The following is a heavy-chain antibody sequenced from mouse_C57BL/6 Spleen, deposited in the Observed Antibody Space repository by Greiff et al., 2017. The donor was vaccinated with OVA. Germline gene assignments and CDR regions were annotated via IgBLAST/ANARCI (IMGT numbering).Heavy chain of an antibody. J-gene: IGHJ1*03. CDR2: ISYSGST. CDR1: GYSITSGYD. V-gene: IGHV3-1*01. Sequence: EVMLVESGPGMVKPSQSLSLTCTVTGYSITSGYDWHWIRHFPGNKLEWMGYISYSGSTNYNPSLKSRISITHDTSKNHFFLKLNSVTTEDTATYYCARVIYDGYWGYFDVWGTGTTVTVSS. D-gene: IGHD2-3*01. CDR3: ARVIYDGYWGYFDV.